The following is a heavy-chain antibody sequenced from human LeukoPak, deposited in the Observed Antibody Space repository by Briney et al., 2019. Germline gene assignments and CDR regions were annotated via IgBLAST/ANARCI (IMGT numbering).Heavy chain of an antibody. CDR3: AKDLRAFRGSGGSYVDN. J-gene: IGHJ4*02. D-gene: IGHD3-10*01. CDR1: GFTFSNYG. V-gene: IGHV3-30*18. Sequence: PGGSLRLSCAASGFTFSNYGMHWVRQAPGKGLEWVALISYDGSHKSYADSVKGRSTISRDTSRNTLFLQMSSLRTEDTAVYYCAKDLRAFRGSGGSYVDNWGQGTLVTVSS. CDR2: ISYDGSHK.